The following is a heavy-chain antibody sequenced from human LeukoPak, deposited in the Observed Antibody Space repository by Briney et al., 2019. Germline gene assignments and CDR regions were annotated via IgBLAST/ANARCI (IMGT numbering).Heavy chain of an antibody. V-gene: IGHV3-7*03. J-gene: IGHJ4*02. CDR2: IKQDGSEK. D-gene: IGHD5-12*01. CDR1: GFTFNRYW. CDR3: AKDGAWLRFDD. Sequence: GGSLRLSCAASGFTFNRYWMSWVRQAPGKGLEWVANIKQDGSEKYYVDSVKGRFTISRDNAKNSLYLQMKNLRAEDTAVYYCAKDGAWLRFDDWGQGILVSVSS.